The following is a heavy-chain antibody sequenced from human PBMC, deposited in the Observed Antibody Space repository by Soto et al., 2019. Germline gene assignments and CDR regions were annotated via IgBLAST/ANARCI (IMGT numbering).Heavy chain of an antibody. CDR2: IDPSDSQT. V-gene: IGHV5-10-1*01. CDR1: GYSFAGYW. CDR3: ARQIYDSDTGPNFQYYFDS. Sequence: GESLKISCKGSGYSFAGYWITWVRQKPGKGLEWMGRIDPSDSQTYYSPSFRGHVTISFTKSITTVFLQWSSLRASDTAMYYCARQIYDSDTGPNFQYYFDSWCQGTQVTVSS. D-gene: IGHD3-22*01. J-gene: IGHJ4*02.